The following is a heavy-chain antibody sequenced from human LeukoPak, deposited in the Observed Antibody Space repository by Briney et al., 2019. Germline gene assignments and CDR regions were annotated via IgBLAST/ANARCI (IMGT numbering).Heavy chain of an antibody. V-gene: IGHV3-21*01. CDR3: ARAPPGNYYYMDV. CDR1: GFTFSDYS. CDR2: ISSGGSYI. J-gene: IGHJ6*03. Sequence: PGGSLRLSCAASGFTFSDYSMNWVRQAPGTGLEWVSSISSGGSYIYYADSVKGRFTISRDNAKNSLYLYMNSLRADDTAVYYCARAPPGNYYYMDVWGKGTTVIVSS.